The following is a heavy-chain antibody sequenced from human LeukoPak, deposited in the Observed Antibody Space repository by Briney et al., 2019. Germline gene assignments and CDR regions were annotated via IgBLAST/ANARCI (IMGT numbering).Heavy chain of an antibody. J-gene: IGHJ3*02. CDR1: GYTFTSYG. Sequence: ASVKVSFKASGYTFTSYGISWVQQAPGQGLEWMGWISAYNGNTNYAQKLQGRVTMTTDTSTSTAYMELRSLRSDDTAVYHCARIAVDIVATGCAFDIWGQGTMVTVSS. D-gene: IGHD5-12*01. CDR2: ISAYNGNT. CDR3: ARIAVDIVATGCAFDI. V-gene: IGHV1-18*01.